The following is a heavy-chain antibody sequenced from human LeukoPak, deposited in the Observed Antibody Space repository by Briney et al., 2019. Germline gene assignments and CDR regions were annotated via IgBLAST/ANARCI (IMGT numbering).Heavy chain of an antibody. CDR1: RYTFTGYY. D-gene: IGHD1-26*01. Sequence: ASVKVSCKASRYTFTGYYIHWVRQAPGQGLEWMGRINPNTGGTNYAQKFQGRVTMTRDTSINTAYMELSRLRSDDTAVYFCARDGVGTTNGFDYWGQGALVTVSS. J-gene: IGHJ4*02. CDR3: ARDGVGTTNGFDY. V-gene: IGHV1-2*02. CDR2: INPNTGGT.